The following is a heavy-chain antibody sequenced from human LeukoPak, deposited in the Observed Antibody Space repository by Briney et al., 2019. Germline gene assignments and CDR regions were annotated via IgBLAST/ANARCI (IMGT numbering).Heavy chain of an antibody. D-gene: IGHD3-22*01. CDR1: GFTFSSYA. CDR2: ISGSGSST. Sequence: GGSLRLSCAASGFTFSSYAMSWVRQAPGKGLEWVSDISGSGSSTYYADSVKGRFTISRDNSKNTLYLQMNSLRPEDTAVYYCARDPRGPTGYDSSGRDTFDYWGQGTLVTVSS. CDR3: ARDPRGPTGYDSSGRDTFDY. J-gene: IGHJ4*02. V-gene: IGHV3-23*01.